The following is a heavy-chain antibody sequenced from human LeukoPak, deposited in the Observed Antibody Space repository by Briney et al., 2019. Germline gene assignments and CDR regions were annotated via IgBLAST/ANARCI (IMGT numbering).Heavy chain of an antibody. CDR1: GFTVSSKY. J-gene: IGHJ3*02. V-gene: IGHV3-66*01. Sequence: GGSLRLSCAASGFTVSSKYMSWVRQAPGKGLEWVSVIYSGGTTYYADSVKGRFTISRDNAKNSLYLQMNSLRDEDTAVYYCAREGGYYALAAFDIWGQGTMVTVSS. CDR3: AREGGYYALAAFDI. CDR2: IYSGGTT. D-gene: IGHD3-10*01.